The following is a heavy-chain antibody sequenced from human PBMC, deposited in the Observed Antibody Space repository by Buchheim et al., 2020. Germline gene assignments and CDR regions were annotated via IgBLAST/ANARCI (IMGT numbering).Heavy chain of an antibody. J-gene: IGHJ6*03. CDR1: GFTFSSYW. Sequence: EVQLVESGGGLVQPGGSLRLSCAASGFTFSSYWMSWVRQAPGKGLEWVANIKQDGSEKYYVDSVKGRFTISRDNAKNLLYLQMNSLRAEDTAVYYCARDWKYDILTGWGRYYYYYMDVWGKGTT. CDR2: IKQDGSEK. V-gene: IGHV3-7*01. CDR3: ARDWKYDILTGWGRYYYYYMDV. D-gene: IGHD3-9*01.